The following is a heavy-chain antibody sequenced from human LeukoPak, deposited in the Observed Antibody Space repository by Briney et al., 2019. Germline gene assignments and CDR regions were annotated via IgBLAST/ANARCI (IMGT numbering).Heavy chain of an antibody. J-gene: IGHJ4*02. CDR3: AKDRPAAVAGFDY. D-gene: IGHD6-19*01. CDR1: GFTFSSYA. CDR2: ISYDGTKK. V-gene: IGHV3-30*04. Sequence: PGGSLRLSCAASGFTFSSYAMHWVRQAPGKGLEWVAVISYDGTKKYYGDSVKGRFTISRDNSKNTLYLQMNSLRAEDTAVYYCAKDRPAAVAGFDYWGQGTLVTVSS.